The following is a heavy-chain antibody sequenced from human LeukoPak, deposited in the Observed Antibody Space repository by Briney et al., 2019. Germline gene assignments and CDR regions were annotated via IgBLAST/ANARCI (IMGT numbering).Heavy chain of an antibody. Sequence: SETLSLTCTVSGGSISSYYWSWIRQPAGKGLEWIGRIYTSGSTNYNPSLKSRVTMSVDTSKNQFSLELSSVTAADTAVYYCARDHCCTNGAPIGPWGQGTLVTVSS. V-gene: IGHV4-4*07. CDR3: ARDHCCTNGAPIGP. J-gene: IGHJ5*02. CDR1: GGSISSYY. CDR2: IYTSGST. D-gene: IGHD2-8*01.